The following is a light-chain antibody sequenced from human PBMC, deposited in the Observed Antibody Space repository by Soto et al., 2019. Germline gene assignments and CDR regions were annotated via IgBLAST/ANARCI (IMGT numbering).Light chain of an antibody. CDR2: EVS. Sequence: QSVLTQPASVSGSPGQSITISCTGTSSDVGDYNYVSWYQQHPGKVPKPLISEVSTRPSGGYNRFSGSKAGNTASLTISGLQAEDEAEYYCSSYTSTNRGVFGTGTKLTVL. CDR1: SSDVGDYNY. CDR3: SSYTSTNRGV. J-gene: IGLJ1*01. V-gene: IGLV2-14*01.